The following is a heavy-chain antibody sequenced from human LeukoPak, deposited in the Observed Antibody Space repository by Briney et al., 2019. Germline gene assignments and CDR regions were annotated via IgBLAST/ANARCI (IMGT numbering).Heavy chain of an antibody. CDR2: IYPGDSDT. J-gene: IGHJ4*02. D-gene: IGHD6-19*01. V-gene: IGHV5-51*01. CDR3: ARRASGWYFDY. CDR1: GXSFTNYW. Sequence: GESLKISCKGSGXSFTNYWIGWVRQMPGKGLEWMGIIYPGDSDTRYSPSFQGQVTISVDKSINTAYLQWSSLKASDTAMYYCARRASGWYFDYWGQGTLVTVSS.